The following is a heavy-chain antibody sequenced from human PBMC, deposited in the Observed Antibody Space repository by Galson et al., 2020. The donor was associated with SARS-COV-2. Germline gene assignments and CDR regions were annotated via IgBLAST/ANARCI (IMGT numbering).Heavy chain of an antibody. CDR1: GYTFNSYG. CDR2: ISVYSGNT. CDR3: ARDRVVAAGTPGEY. V-gene: IGHV1-18*01. J-gene: IGHJ4*02. Sequence: ASVKVSCKAFGYTFNSYGVNWVRRAPGQGLEWMGWISVYSGNTNYAQKFQGRVTMTADTSTSTAYMELRSLGSDDTAVYYCARDRVVAAGTPGEYWGQGTQVTVYS. D-gene: IGHD2-2*01.